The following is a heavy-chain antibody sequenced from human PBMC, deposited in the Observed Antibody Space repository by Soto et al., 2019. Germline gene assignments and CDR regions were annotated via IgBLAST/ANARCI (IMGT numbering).Heavy chain of an antibody. Sequence: SVKVSCKASGGTFSSYAISWVRQAPGQGLEWMGGIIPIFGTANYAQKFQGRVTITADESTSTAYMELSSLRSEDTAVYYCARDLVRGSSSENYYYYYGMDVWGQGTTVTVSS. V-gene: IGHV1-69*13. D-gene: IGHD6-6*01. J-gene: IGHJ6*02. CDR1: GGTFSSYA. CDR2: IIPIFGTA. CDR3: ARDLVRGSSSENYYYYYGMDV.